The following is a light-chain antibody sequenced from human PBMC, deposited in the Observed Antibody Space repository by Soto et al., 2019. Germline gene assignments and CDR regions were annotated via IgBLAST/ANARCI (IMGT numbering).Light chain of an antibody. CDR1: QSVSSSY. CDR2: GAS. V-gene: IGKV3-20*01. J-gene: IGKJ1*01. Sequence: EIVLTQSPVTLSLSPGERATLSCRASQSVSSSYLAWYQQKPGQAPRLLIYGASSRATGIPDRFSGGGSGTDSTLTISRLEPEDFAVYYCQQYGSSQTFGQGTKVDIK. CDR3: QQYGSSQT.